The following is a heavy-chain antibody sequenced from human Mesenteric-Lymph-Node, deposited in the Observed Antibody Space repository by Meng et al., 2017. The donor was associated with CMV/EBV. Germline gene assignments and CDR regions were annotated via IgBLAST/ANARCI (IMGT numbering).Heavy chain of an antibody. CDR1: EYTFGGYF. Sequence: SCKASEYTFGGYFIPWVRQAPGQGFEWLGWIKPDSGGTHYAQKFQHRVTMTRDTSINTAYMELSTLRSDDTAVYHCARDGDTGYFDHWGQGTLVTVSS. D-gene: IGHD5-18*01. CDR2: IKPDSGGT. V-gene: IGHV1-2*02. CDR3: ARDGDTGYFDH. J-gene: IGHJ4*02.